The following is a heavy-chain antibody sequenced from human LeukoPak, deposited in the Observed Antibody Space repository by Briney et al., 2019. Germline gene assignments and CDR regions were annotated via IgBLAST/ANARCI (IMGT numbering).Heavy chain of an antibody. CDR1: GFTFSSYS. V-gene: IGHV3-48*01. CDR3: ARTDFGSGWHYFDY. Sequence: PGGSLRLSCAASGFTFSSYSMNWVRQAPGKGLEWVSYISSSSSTIYYADSVKGRFTISRDNAKNSLYLQMNSLRAEDTAVYYCARTDFGSGWHYFDYWGQGTLVTVSS. J-gene: IGHJ4*02. D-gene: IGHD6-19*01. CDR2: ISSSSSTI.